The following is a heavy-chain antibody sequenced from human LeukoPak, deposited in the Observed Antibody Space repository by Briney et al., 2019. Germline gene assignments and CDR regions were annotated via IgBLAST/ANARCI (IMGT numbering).Heavy chain of an antibody. CDR2: MNPDSGNT. D-gene: IGHD3-10*01. J-gene: IGHJ5*02. CDR1: GYTFSSYD. CDR3: ARGEISMVPGVIISWFDR. Sequence: ASVKLSCKASGYTFSSYDIHWVRQATGQGLGWMGWMNPDSGNTGYGRKFQGRVTMTRNTSISTAYMELSSLRSEDTAVYYCARGEISMVPGVIISWFDRWGQAALVTVSS. V-gene: IGHV1-8*01.